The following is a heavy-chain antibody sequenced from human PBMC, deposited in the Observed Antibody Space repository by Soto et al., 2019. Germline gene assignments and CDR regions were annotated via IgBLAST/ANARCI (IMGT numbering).Heavy chain of an antibody. D-gene: IGHD3-3*01. CDR3: AKDRAGDIYVAARSGLDY. CDR1: GFTVFSYG. J-gene: IGHJ4*02. Sequence: QVQLVKSGGGVVQPGRSLRLSCAASGFTVFSYGMHWVRQAPGKGLDWVAVISYEGSNKYYGDSVKGRLTISRDNSKNTLYLQMNSLRADDTAVYYCAKDRAGDIYVAARSGLDYWGQGPLVTVSS. V-gene: IGHV3-30*18. CDR2: ISYEGSNK.